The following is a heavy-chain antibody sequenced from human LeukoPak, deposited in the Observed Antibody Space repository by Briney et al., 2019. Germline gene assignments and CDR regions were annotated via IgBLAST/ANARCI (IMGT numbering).Heavy chain of an antibody. V-gene: IGHV3-23*01. CDR2: ISGSGGST. CDR1: GFTFSSYA. D-gene: IGHD3-10*01. Sequence: GGSLRLSCAASGFTFSSYAMSWVRQAPGKGLEWVSAISGSGGSTYYADSVKGRFTISRDNSKNTLYLQMNSLRAEDTAVYYCAKDVLYFYGSGSYNWFDPWGQGTLVTVSS. J-gene: IGHJ5*02. CDR3: AKDVLYFYGSGSYNWFDP.